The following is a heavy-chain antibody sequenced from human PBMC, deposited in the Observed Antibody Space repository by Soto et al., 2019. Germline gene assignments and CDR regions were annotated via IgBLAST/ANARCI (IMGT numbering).Heavy chain of an antibody. CDR3: ARRGKTRYLQRITICGVVPGSNVNWFDP. CDR1: GYTFTSYE. D-gene: IGHD3-3*01. Sequence: VEVSCQACGYTFTSYEINWVRQATGQGLEWMGWKNPNSGNTGYAQKFQGRGTMTRNTSISTAYMELSSLRSEDTAVYYCARRGKTRYLQRITICGVVPGSNVNWFDPWGQGTLVTVSS. CDR2: KNPNSGNT. V-gene: IGHV1-8*01. J-gene: IGHJ5*02.